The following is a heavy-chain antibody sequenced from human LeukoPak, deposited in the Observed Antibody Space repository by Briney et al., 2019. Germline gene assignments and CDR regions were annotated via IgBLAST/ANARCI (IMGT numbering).Heavy chain of an antibody. Sequence: VASVKVSCKVSGYTLTELSMHWVRQAPGKGLEWMGGFDPEDGETIYAQKFQGRVTMTEDTSTDTAYMELSSLRSEDTAVYYCATARHYYDSSGYYASHFDYWGQGTLVTVSS. CDR3: ATARHYYDSSGYYASHFDY. CDR2: FDPEDGET. V-gene: IGHV1-24*01. D-gene: IGHD3-22*01. J-gene: IGHJ4*02. CDR1: GYTLTELS.